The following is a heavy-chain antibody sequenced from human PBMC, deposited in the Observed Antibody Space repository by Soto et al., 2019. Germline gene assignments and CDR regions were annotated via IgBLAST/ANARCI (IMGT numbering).Heavy chain of an antibody. CDR3: ARDKFSFGYYYFDY. CDR2: ISYDGNNK. Sequence: QVQLVESGGGVVQPGRSLRLSCAASGFTFSNYAMHWVRQAPGKVLEWVAVISYDGNNKYYADSVKGRFTISRDNARNTLYLKMNTLRAEDTAVYYCARDKFSFGYYYFDYWGQGTLVTVSS. V-gene: IGHV3-30-3*01. CDR1: GFTFSNYA. J-gene: IGHJ4*02. D-gene: IGHD3-22*01.